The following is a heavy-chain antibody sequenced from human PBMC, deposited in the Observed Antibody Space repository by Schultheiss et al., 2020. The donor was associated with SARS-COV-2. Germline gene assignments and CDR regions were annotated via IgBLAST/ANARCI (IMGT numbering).Heavy chain of an antibody. Sequence: GGSLRLSCAASGFTFSSYSMNWVRQAPGKGLEWVSVIYSGGSTYYADSVKGRFTISRDNAKNSLYLQMNSLRAEDTAVYYCAKDLVTIFGVASWGQGTTVTVPS. CDR2: IYSGGST. CDR1: GFTFSSYS. D-gene: IGHD3-3*01. V-gene: IGHV3-66*01. J-gene: IGHJ6*02. CDR3: AKDLVTIFGVAS.